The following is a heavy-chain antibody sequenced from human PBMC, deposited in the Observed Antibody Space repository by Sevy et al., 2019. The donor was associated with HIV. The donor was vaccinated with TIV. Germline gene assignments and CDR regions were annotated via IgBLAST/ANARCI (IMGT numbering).Heavy chain of an antibody. J-gene: IGHJ3*02. V-gene: IGHV3-48*02. D-gene: IGHD6-19*01. Sequence: GGSLRLSCAASGFTFSSYSMNWVRQAPGKGLEWVSYISSSSSTIYYADSVKGRFTISRDNAKNSLFLQMNSLRDEDTAVYYCARDKTVAGTGAFDIWGQGTMVTVSS. CDR2: ISSSSSTI. CDR1: GFTFSSYS. CDR3: ARDKTVAGTGAFDI.